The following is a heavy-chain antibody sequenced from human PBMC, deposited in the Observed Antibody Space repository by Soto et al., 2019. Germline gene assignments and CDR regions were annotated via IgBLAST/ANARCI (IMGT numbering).Heavy chain of an antibody. CDR2: INAGNGNT. CDR1: GYTFTSYA. J-gene: IGHJ6*03. D-gene: IGHD6-13*01. Sequence: EASVKVSCKASGYTFTSYAMHWVRQAPGQRLERMGWINAGNGNTKYSQKFQGRVTITRDTSASTAYMELSSLRSEDTAVYYCARDPGLAAAGTHYYYMDVWGKGTTVTVSS. CDR3: ARDPGLAAAGTHYYYMDV. V-gene: IGHV1-3*01.